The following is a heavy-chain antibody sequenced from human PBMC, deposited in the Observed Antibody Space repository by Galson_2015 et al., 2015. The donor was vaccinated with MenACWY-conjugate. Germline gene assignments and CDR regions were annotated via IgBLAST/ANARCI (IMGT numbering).Heavy chain of an antibody. D-gene: IGHD2-15*01. CDR2: ISGPDTYR. CDR3: ARYVEASYYYYSYMDV. CDR1: GFIFSDYY. J-gene: IGHJ6*03. Sequence: SLRLSCAASGFIFSDYYMNWIRQAPGKGLEWISYISGPDTYRKYADSVKGRFTISRDNAKNSLFLEMNDLRAGDTAVYYCARYVEASYYYYSYMDVWGKGTTVTVSS. V-gene: IGHV3-11*03.